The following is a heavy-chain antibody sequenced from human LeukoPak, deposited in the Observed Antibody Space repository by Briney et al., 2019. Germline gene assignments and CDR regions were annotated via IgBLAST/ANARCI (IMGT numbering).Heavy chain of an antibody. CDR2: IYHSGST. D-gene: IGHD4-23*01. CDR1: GYSISSGYY. V-gene: IGHV4-38-2*02. CDR3: ARDFPIHYGGNPRGDY. Sequence: PSETLSPTCTVSGYSISSGYYWGWIRQPPGKGLEWIGSIYHSGSTYYNPSLKSRVTISVDTSKNQLSLKLSSVTAADTAVYYCARDFPIHYGGNPRGDYWGQGTLVTVSS. J-gene: IGHJ4*02.